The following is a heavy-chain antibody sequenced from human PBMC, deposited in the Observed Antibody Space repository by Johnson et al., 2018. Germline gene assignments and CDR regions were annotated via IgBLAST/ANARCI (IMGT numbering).Heavy chain of an antibody. CDR3: AKVRVYSGSDRDQFQH. J-gene: IGHJ1*01. CDR1: GFTFSSYA. CDR2: ISGSGGST. V-gene: IGHV3-23*04. Sequence: VQLVESGGGLVQPGGSLRLSCAASGFTFSSYAMSWVRQAPGKGLEWVSAISGSGGSTYYADSVKGRFTISRDNSKNTLYLQMNSLRAEDTAVYYGAKVRVYSGSDRDQFQHWGQGTLVTVSS. D-gene: IGHD1-26*01.